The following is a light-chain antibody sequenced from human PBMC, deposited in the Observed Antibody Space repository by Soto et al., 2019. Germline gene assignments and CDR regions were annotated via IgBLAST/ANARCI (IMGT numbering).Light chain of an antibody. CDR2: AAS. J-gene: IGKJ1*01. V-gene: IGKV1-9*01. Sequence: DIQLTQSPSFLSASVGDRVTITCRASQGISSYLAWYQQKPGKAPKVLIYAASTLQSGVPSRCSGSGSGTESTRTTRTLQPEDFATYYCQQLNSYPRTFGQGTKVEIK. CDR3: QQLNSYPRT. CDR1: QGISSY.